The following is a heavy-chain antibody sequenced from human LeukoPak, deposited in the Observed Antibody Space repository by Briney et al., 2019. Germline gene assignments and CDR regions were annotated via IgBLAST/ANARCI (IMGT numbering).Heavy chain of an antibody. Sequence: GGSLRRSCAASGFTFSSYAMHWVRQAPGKGLEWGAVISYDGSNKYYADSVKGRFTISRDNSKNTLYLQMNSLRAEDTAVYYCARDQQGGGSYQVGPFDYWGQGTLVTVSS. CDR2: ISYDGSNK. V-gene: IGHV3-30-3*01. CDR3: ARDQQGGGSYQVGPFDY. CDR1: GFTFSSYA. J-gene: IGHJ4*02. D-gene: IGHD1-26*01.